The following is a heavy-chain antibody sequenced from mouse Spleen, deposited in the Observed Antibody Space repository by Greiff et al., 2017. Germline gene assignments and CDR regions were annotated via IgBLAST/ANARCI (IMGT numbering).Heavy chain of an antibody. CDR2: INPNNGGT. J-gene: IGHJ1*03. Sequence: VQLQQSGPELVKPGASVKISCKASGYTFTDYYMNWVKQSHGKSLEWIGDINPNNGGTSYNQKFKGKATLTVDKSSSTAYMELRSLTSEDSAVYYCARIYYDYPFDVWGTGTTVTVSS. CDR3: ARIYYDYPFDV. CDR1: GYTFTDYY. V-gene: IGHV1-26*01. D-gene: IGHD2-4*01.